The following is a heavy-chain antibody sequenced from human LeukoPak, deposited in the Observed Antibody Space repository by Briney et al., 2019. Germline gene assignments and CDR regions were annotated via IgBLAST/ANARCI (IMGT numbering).Heavy chain of an antibody. D-gene: IGHD6-19*01. Sequence: SQTLSLTWTVSGGSIGSGDYYWSWIRQPPGKGLEWIGYIYYSGSTYYNPSLKSRVTISVDTSKNQFSLKLSSVTAADTAVYYCARSAKAVAGTGGDYWGQGTLVTVSS. CDR3: ARSAKAVAGTGGDY. V-gene: IGHV4-30-4*08. CDR1: GGSIGSGDYY. J-gene: IGHJ4*02. CDR2: IYYSGST.